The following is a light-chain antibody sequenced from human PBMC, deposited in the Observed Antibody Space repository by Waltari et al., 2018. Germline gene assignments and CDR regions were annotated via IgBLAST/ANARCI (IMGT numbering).Light chain of an antibody. V-gene: IGKV1-5*01. CDR3: QQYNSDSQN. CDR2: DAS. J-gene: IGKJ1*01. Sequence: DIQMTQSPSTLSASVGDRVTITCRASQSIDSWLAWYPQKPGKAPKLLIYDASSLERGGPSRFSGSGSGTEFTLTISSLQPDDFATYYCQQYNSDSQNFGQGTKVEIK. CDR1: QSIDSW.